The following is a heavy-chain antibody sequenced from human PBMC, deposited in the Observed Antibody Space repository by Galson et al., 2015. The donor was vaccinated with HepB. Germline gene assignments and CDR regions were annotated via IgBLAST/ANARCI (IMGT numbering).Heavy chain of an antibody. Sequence: ETLSLTCTVSGGSISSYYWSWIRQPPGKGLEWIGYIYYSGSTNYNPSLKSRVTISVDTSKNQFSLKLSSVTAADTAVYYCARDRIAARPTRDWYFDLWGRGTLVTVSS. CDR2: IYYSGST. CDR1: GGSISSYY. J-gene: IGHJ2*01. D-gene: IGHD6-6*01. V-gene: IGHV4-59*01. CDR3: ARDRIAARPTRDWYFDL.